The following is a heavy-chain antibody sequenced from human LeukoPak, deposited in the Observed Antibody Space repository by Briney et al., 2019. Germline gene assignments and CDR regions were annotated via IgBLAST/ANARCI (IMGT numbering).Heavy chain of an antibody. D-gene: IGHD4-23*01. J-gene: IGHJ4*02. Sequence: ASVTVSCTASGYTFTSYYMHWVRQAPGQGLEWMGIINPSGGSTSYAQKFQGRVTMTRDTSTSTVYMELSSLRSEDTAVYYCASLYGGKHELDYWGQGTLVTVSS. CDR2: INPSGGST. CDR3: ASLYGGKHELDY. CDR1: GYTFTSYY. V-gene: IGHV1-46*01.